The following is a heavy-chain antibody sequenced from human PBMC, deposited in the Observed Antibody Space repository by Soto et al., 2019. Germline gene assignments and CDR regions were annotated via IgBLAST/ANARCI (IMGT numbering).Heavy chain of an antibody. D-gene: IGHD2-2*01. CDR1: GNTFTNFG. Sequence: ASVKVSCKASGNTFTNFGVTWVQQAPGQGLEWMGWISPYTDDPSYAQKFQGRVTMTIDTSTSTAYLDLRSLTSDDTAVYYCARVIPGAEAWFHPWGQGTLVTVSS. CDR2: ISPYTDDP. V-gene: IGHV1-18*01. CDR3: ARVIPGAEAWFHP. J-gene: IGHJ5*02.